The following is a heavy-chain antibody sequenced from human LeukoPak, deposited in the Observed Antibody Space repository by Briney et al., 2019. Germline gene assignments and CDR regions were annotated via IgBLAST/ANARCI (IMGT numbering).Heavy chain of an antibody. V-gene: IGHV3-23*01. Sequence: GGSLRLSCAASGFTFSGYAMSWVRRAPGKGLEWVSAMGNSGSGTYYADSVRGRFTISRDNSKNTLYLQMNSLRADDTAVYYCAKDDVIAAALFDYWGQGTPVTVSS. J-gene: IGHJ4*02. CDR3: AKDDVIAAALFDY. CDR2: MGNSGSGT. D-gene: IGHD6-13*01. CDR1: GFTFSGYA.